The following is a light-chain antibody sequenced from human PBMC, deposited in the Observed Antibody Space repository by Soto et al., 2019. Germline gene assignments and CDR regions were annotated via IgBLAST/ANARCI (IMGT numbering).Light chain of an antibody. CDR3: SSYTSSSFYV. V-gene: IGLV2-14*01. CDR1: SSDVGGYNY. Sequence: QSALTHPASVSGSPRQSLPISCTGTSSDVGGYNYVSWYQQHPGKAPKLMIYDVSNRPSGVSNRFSGSKSGNTASLTISGLQAEDEADYYCSSYTSSSFYVFGTGTKVTVL. J-gene: IGLJ1*01. CDR2: DVS.